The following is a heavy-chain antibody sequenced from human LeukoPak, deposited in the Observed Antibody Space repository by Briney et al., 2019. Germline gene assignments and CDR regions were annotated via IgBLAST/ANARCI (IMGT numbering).Heavy chain of an antibody. D-gene: IGHD2-15*01. V-gene: IGHV3-7*03. Sequence: GGSLRLSCAASGFIFSSYWLSWVRQAPGKGPEWVASIKQDGSEKYYVDSVKGRFTISRDNAKNSLYLQMNSLRAEDTAVYYCARSPRYCGGGSCYGFRFDYWGQGTLVTVSS. CDR2: IKQDGSEK. CDR1: GFIFSSYW. CDR3: ARSPRYCGGGSCYGFRFDY. J-gene: IGHJ4*02.